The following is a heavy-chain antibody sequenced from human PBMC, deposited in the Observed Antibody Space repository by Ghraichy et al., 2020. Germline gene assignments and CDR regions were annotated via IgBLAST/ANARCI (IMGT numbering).Heavy chain of an antibody. Sequence: SETLSLTCTVSGGSISSSSYYWGWIRQPPGKGLEWIGSIYYSGSTYYNPSLKSRVTISVDTSKNQFSLKLSSVTAADTAVYYCARLFLTAAGSFDYWGQGTLVTVSS. D-gene: IGHD6-13*01. J-gene: IGHJ4*02. CDR1: GGSISSSSYY. CDR2: IYYSGST. V-gene: IGHV4-39*01. CDR3: ARLFLTAAGSFDY.